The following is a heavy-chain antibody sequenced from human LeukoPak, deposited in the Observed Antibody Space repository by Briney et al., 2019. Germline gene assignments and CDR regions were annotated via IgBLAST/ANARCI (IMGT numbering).Heavy chain of an antibody. J-gene: IGHJ4*02. D-gene: IGHD1-26*01. CDR1: GFTVSSNY. Sequence: GGSLRLSCAASGFTVSSNYMSWVRQAPGKGLEWASVIYSGGSTYYADSVKGRFTISRDNSKNTLYLQMNSLRAEDTAVYYCARVSGSYFEREIDYWGQGTLVTVSS. CDR3: ARVSGSYFEREIDY. V-gene: IGHV3-53*01. CDR2: IYSGGST.